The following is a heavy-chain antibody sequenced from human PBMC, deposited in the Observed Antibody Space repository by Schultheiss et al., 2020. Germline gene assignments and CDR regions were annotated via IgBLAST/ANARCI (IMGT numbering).Heavy chain of an antibody. CDR1: GGSISSGGYY. Sequence: SQTLSLTCTVSGGSISSGGYYWSWIRQLPGKGLEWIGYIYYSGSTYYNLSLKSRVTISVDTSKNQFSLKLSSVTAADTAVYYCARHNWDWGFDYWGQGTLVTVSS. J-gene: IGHJ4*02. CDR2: IYYSGST. D-gene: IGHD1-7*01. CDR3: ARHNWDWGFDY. V-gene: IGHV4-31*03.